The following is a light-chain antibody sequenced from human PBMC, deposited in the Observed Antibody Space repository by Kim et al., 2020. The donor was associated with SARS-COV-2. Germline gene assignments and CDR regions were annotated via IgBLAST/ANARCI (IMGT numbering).Light chain of an antibody. CDR3: NSRDSSGNHLV. Sequence: SSELTQDPAVSVALGQTVRITCQGDSLRSYYASWYQQKPGQAPVLVIYAKNNRPSGIPDRFSGSSSGNTASLTITGAPAEDEADYYCNSRDSSGNHLVFGGGTQLTVL. V-gene: IGLV3-19*01. CDR1: SLRSYY. CDR2: AKN. J-gene: IGLJ2*01.